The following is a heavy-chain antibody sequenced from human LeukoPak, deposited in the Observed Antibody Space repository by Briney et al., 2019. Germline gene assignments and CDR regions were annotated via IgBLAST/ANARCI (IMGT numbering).Heavy chain of an antibody. CDR3: ATYSGSYHYY. D-gene: IGHD1-26*01. J-gene: IGHJ4*02. V-gene: IGHV1-24*01. CDR1: GYTLSQLA. CDR2: FDPEDGET. Sequence: GASVKVSCKVSGYTLSQLAMHWVRQAPGKGLEWMGGFDPEDGETIYAQRFQGRVTMTEDTSTDAAYMELSSLRSEDTAVYYRATYSGSYHYYWGQGTLVTVSS.